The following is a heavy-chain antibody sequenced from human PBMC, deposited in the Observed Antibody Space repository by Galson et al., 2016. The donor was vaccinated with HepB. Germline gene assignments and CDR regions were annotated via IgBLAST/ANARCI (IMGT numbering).Heavy chain of an antibody. J-gene: IGHJ4*02. CDR1: GFTFSRYG. CDR3: AREVPNIAVAALDY. Sequence: SLRLSCAASGFTFSRYGMHWVRQAPGEGLESVAFIWHDGTSKFYADNVKGRFTIPRDNSKNTLNLQLNSLRAEDTAVYYCAREVPNIAVAALDYWGQGTLVTVSS. D-gene: IGHD6-19*01. V-gene: IGHV3-33*01. CDR2: IWHDGTSK.